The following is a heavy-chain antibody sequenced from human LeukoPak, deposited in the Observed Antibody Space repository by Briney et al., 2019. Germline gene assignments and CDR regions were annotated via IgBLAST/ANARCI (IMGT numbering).Heavy chain of an antibody. J-gene: IGHJ4*02. D-gene: IGHD2-2*01. CDR2: ISWNSGSI. CDR1: GFTFDDSA. Sequence: GRSLRHSCAAYGFTFDDSAMPTVRQAPGRGLERVSGISWNSGSIGYADSVKGRFTISRDNAKNSLYLQMNSLRAEDTALYYCAKGSSSSRPYYFDYWGQGTLVTVSS. CDR3: AKGSSSSRPYYFDY. V-gene: IGHV3-9*01.